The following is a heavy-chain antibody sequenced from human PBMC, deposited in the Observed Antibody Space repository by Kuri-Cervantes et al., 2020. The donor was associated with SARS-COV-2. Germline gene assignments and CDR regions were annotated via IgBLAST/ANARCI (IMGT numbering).Heavy chain of an antibody. CDR1: GESFIGYY. CDR2: INHSGST. J-gene: IGHJ4*02. CDR3: ARVFTASFDF. Sequence: GSLRLSCAVYGESFIGYYWSWVRQPPGKGLEWIGDINHSGSTNYNPSLKSRVTISLDTSTSQFSLKLSSVTAADTAVYYCARVFTASFDFWGQGTLVTVSS. V-gene: IGHV4-34*01.